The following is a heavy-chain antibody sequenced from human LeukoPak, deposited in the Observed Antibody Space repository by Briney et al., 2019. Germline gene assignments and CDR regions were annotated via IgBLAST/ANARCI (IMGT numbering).Heavy chain of an antibody. Sequence: PSETLSLTCSVSGGSISSGGYYWNWIRQPPGKGLEWIGYFYHSGISYYNPSLKSRVTVSVDTSKNQFSLKLSSVTAADTAVYYCAREGCGSTNCPYDSWGQGTLVTVSS. J-gene: IGHJ4*02. CDR1: GGSISSGGYY. CDR2: FYHSGIS. CDR3: AREGCGSTNCPYDS. V-gene: IGHV4-30-2*01. D-gene: IGHD2-2*01.